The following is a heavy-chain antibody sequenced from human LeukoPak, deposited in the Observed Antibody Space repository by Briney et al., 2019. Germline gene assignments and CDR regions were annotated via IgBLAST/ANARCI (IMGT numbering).Heavy chain of an antibody. CDR1: GFTFSDYN. J-gene: IGHJ4*02. D-gene: IGHD6-13*01. V-gene: IGHV3-48*04. Sequence: GGSLRLSCAASGFTFSDYNMNWVRQAPGKGPEWISHIFSTGTSMSYADSVKGRFTISRDNAKNSLYLQMNSLRVEDTAVYYCARDNGVAAAEDYWGQGTLVTVSS. CDR2: IFSTGTSM. CDR3: ARDNGVAAAEDY.